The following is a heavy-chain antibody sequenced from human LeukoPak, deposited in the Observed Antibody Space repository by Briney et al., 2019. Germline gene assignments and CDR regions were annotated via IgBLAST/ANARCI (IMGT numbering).Heavy chain of an antibody. CDR3: AKDALEMATTILDY. Sequence: GGSLRLSCAGSGFSFSTYTMNSVRQAPGKGLELVSLISGDGGSTYYADSVKGRFTISRDNSKNSLYLQMNSLRTEDTALYYCAKDALEMATTILDYWGQGTLVTVSS. J-gene: IGHJ4*02. V-gene: IGHV3-43*02. CDR1: GFSFSTYT. CDR2: ISGDGGST. D-gene: IGHD5-24*01.